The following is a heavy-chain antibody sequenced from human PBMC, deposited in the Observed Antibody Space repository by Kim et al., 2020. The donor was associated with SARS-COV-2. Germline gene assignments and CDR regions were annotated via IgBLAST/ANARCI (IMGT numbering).Heavy chain of an antibody. CDR3: ARPLFPRIAAYVGGWAY. CDR2: INHSGST. V-gene: IGHV4-34*01. Sequence: SETLSLTCAVYGGSFSGYYWSWIRQPPGKGLEWIGEINHSGSTNYNPSLKSRVTISVDTSKNQFSLKLSSVTAADTAVYYCARPLFPRIAAYVGGWAYWG. CDR1: GGSFSGYY. D-gene: IGHD6-6*01. J-gene: IGHJ4*01.